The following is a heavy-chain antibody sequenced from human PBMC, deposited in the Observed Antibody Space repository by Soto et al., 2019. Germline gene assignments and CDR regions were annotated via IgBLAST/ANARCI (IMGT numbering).Heavy chain of an antibody. J-gene: IGHJ4*02. CDR1: GGSISSYY. D-gene: IGHD4-17*01. V-gene: IGHV4-59*01. CDR2: IYYSGST. CDR3: ARVSSDYGDYINRIFDY. Sequence: PSETLSLTGTVSGGSISSYYWSWIRQPPGKGLEWIGYIYYSGSTNYNPSLKSRVTISVDTSKNQFSLKLSSVTAADTAVYYCARVSSDYGDYINRIFDYWGQGTLVTVSS.